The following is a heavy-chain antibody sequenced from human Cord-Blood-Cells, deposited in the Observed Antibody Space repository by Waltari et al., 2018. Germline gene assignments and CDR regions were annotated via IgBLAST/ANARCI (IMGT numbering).Heavy chain of an antibody. CDR2: IYHSGST. D-gene: IGHD6-13*01. CDR3: ARVSGRGIAAAGLNY. J-gene: IGHJ4*02. CDR1: GGSISSSNW. Sequence: QVQLQESGPGLVKPSGPLSLTCAVSGGSISSSNWWSWVRLPPGKGLEWIGEIYHSGSTNYNPSLKSRVTISVDKSKNQFSLKLSSVTAADTAVYYCARVSGRGIAAAGLNYWGQGTLVTVSS. V-gene: IGHV4-4*02.